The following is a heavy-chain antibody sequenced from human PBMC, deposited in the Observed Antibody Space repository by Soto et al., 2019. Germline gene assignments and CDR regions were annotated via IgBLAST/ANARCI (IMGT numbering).Heavy chain of an antibody. D-gene: IGHD3-22*01. CDR2: TRNKASSYTT. J-gene: IGHJ4*02. CDR1: GFSFSDYY. CDR3: AREGSSSGPDYEY. Sequence: EVQLVESGGGLVQPGGSLRLSCAASGFSFSDYYINWVRQAPGKVLEWVGRTRNKASSYTTDYAAFVKGRFTISRDDSKNLIYLQMNSLKTEDTAVYYCAREGSSSGPDYEYWGQGTLVTVSS. V-gene: IGHV3-72*01.